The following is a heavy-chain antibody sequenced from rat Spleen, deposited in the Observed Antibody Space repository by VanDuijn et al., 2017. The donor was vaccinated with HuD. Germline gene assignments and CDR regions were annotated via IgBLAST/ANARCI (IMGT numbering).Heavy chain of an antibody. CDR3: ATADYYDGTYYPY. CDR2: ISTGGGNA. D-gene: IGHD1-12*02. CDR1: GVTFSNSA. J-gene: IGHJ2*01. Sequence: EVQLVESGGGLVQPGRSMKLSCAASGVTFSNSAMAWVRQAPTKGLEWVASISTGGGNAYYRDSVKGRFTISRDNAKSTLYLQMDSLRSEDTATYYCATADYYDGTYYPYWGQGVMVTVSS. V-gene: IGHV5-25*01.